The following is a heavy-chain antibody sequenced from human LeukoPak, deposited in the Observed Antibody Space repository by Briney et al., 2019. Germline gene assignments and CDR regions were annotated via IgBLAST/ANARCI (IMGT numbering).Heavy chain of an antibody. V-gene: IGHV4-39*01. J-gene: IGHJ4*02. CDR2: IYYSGST. Sequence: SETLSLTCTVSGGSISSSSYSWGWIRQPPGKGLEWIGSIYYSGSTYYNPSLKSRVTISVDTSKNQFSLKLSSVTAADTAVYYCARLGYSSSLDYWGQGTLVTVSS. D-gene: IGHD6-13*01. CDR3: ARLGYSSSLDY. CDR1: GGSISSSSYS.